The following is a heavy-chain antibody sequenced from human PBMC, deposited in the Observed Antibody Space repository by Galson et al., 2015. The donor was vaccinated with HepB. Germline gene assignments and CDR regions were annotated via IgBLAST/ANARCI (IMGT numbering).Heavy chain of an antibody. CDR1: GYIFTAYF. Sequence: SVKVSCKASGYIFTAYFIHWVRQAPGQGLEWVGGIIPLLGSPSKSQTFKDRITITADLSTNTVYMDLNGLKNDDTAVYFCARLGNCTGGSCYSHWGQGSLVTVSS. CDR2: IIPLLGSP. J-gene: IGHJ1*01. CDR3: ARLGNCTGGSCYSH. D-gene: IGHD2-15*01. V-gene: IGHV1-69*10.